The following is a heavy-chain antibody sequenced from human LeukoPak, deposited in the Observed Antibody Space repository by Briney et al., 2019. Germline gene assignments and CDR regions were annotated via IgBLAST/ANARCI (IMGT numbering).Heavy chain of an antibody. Sequence: GSLRLSCAASGFTFSSYAMHWVRQAPGKGLEWVAVISYDGSNKYYADSVKGRFTISRDNSKNTLYLQMNSLRAEDTAVYYCARDFAPFIAAAYYFDYWGQGTLVTVSS. CDR1: GFTFSSYA. J-gene: IGHJ4*02. CDR2: ISYDGSNK. CDR3: ARDFAPFIAAAYYFDY. D-gene: IGHD6-13*01. V-gene: IGHV3-30*01.